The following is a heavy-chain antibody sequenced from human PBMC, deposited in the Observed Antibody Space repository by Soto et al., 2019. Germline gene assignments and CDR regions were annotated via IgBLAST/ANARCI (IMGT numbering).Heavy chain of an antibody. Sequence: GGSLRLSCAAPGFTFSSYGMHWVRQAPGKWLEWVAVISYDGSNKYYADSVKGRFTISRDNSKNTLYLQMNSLRAEDTAVYYCAKSGWLQLRGYFDYWGQGXLVTVYS. D-gene: IGHD5-12*01. CDR2: ISYDGSNK. V-gene: IGHV3-30*18. CDR3: AKSGWLQLRGYFDY. CDR1: GFTFSSYG. J-gene: IGHJ4*02.